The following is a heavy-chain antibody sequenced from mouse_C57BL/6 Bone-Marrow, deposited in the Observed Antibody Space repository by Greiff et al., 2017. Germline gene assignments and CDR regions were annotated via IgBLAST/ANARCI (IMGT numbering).Heavy chain of an antibody. CDR3: ATGDYDD. Sequence: QVQLKQPGAELVKPGASVKLSCKASGYTFTSYWMQWVKQRPGQGLEWIGEIDPSDSYTNYNQKFKGKATLTVDTSSSTAYMQLSSLTSEDSAVYYCATGDYDDWGQGTTLTVSS. V-gene: IGHV1-50*01. D-gene: IGHD2-4*01. CDR1: GYTFTSYW. J-gene: IGHJ2*01. CDR2: IDPSDSYT.